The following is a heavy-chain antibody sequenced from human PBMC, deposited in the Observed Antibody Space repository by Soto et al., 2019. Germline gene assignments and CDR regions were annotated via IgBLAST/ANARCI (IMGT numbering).Heavy chain of an antibody. CDR2: FDPEDGET. J-gene: IGHJ3*02. D-gene: IGHD2-2*01. V-gene: IGHV1-24*01. Sequence: WASVKVSCKVSGYTLTELSMHWVRQAPGKGLEWMGGFDPEDGETIYAQKFQGRVTMTEDTSTDTAYMELSSLRSEDTAVYYCATGQRYCSSTSCHLDAFDIWGQGTMVTVSS. CDR3: ATGQRYCSSTSCHLDAFDI. CDR1: GYTLTELS.